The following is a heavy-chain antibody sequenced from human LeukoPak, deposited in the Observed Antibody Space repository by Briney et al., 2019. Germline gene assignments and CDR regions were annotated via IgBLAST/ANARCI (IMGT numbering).Heavy chain of an antibody. Sequence: SETLSLTCAVYGGSFSGYYWSWIRQPPGKGLEWIGEINHSGSTNYNPSLKSRVTISVDTSKNQFSLKLSSVTAADTAVYYCARAGVVDTTMATLFDYWGQGTLVTVSS. V-gene: IGHV4-34*01. CDR1: GGSFSGYY. CDR2: INHSGST. J-gene: IGHJ4*02. CDR3: ARAGVVDTTMATLFDY. D-gene: IGHD5-18*01.